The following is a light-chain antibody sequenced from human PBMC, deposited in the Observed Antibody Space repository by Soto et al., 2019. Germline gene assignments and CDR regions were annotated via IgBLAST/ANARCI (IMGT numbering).Light chain of an antibody. J-gene: IGLJ1*01. CDR1: SSDVGGYNY. CDR2: EVS. V-gene: IGLV2-14*01. Sequence: QSALTQPASVSGSPGQAITISCTGTSSDVGGYNYVSWYQQHPGKAPKVMIYEVSYRPSGVSNRFSGSKSGNTASLTISGLQAEDEADYYCSSYRSGGTFVFGSGTKLTVL. CDR3: SSYRSGGTFV.